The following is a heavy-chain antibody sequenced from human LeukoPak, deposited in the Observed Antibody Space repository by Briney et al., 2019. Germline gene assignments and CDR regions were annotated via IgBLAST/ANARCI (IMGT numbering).Heavy chain of an antibody. D-gene: IGHD5-12*01. CDR2: IYSGGST. J-gene: IGHJ4*02. CDR1: GFTVSSNY. V-gene: IGHV3-66*02. Sequence: GGSLRLSCAASGFTVSSNYMNWVRQAPGKGLEWVSVIYSGGSTYYADSVKGRFTISRDNSKNTLYLQMNSLRPEDTAVYYCARDRGSYAWDYWGQGTLVTVPS. CDR3: ARDRGSYAWDY.